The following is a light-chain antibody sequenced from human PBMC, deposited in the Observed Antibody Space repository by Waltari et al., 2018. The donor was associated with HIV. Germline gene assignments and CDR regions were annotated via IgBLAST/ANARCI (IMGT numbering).Light chain of an antibody. CDR3: SSYTSSSTWV. CDR1: SSHVGGYNY. J-gene: IGLJ1*01. CDR2: DVS. V-gene: IGLV2-14*01. Sequence: QSALTQPASVSGSPGQSITISCTGTSSHVGGYNYVSWYQQHPGKAPKLMIYDVSKRPSGVSNRFSGSKSGNTASLTISGLQAEDEADYYCSSYTSSSTWVFGTGTKVTVL.